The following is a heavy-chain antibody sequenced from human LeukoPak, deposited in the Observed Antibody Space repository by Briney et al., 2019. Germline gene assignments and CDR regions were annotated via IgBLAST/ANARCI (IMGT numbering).Heavy chain of an antibody. D-gene: IGHD6-25*01. CDR2: IRHDSSNK. Sequence: GGSLRLSCAASGYDFSRHGIHWVRQAPGKGLEWVTFIRHDSSNKYYADFVKGRFTISRDNSKNTLYLQMDSLRTEDTAVYYCAKDLSTATDAFDIWGQGTMVTVSS. CDR3: AKDLSTATDAFDI. V-gene: IGHV3-30*02. CDR1: GYDFSRHG. J-gene: IGHJ3*02.